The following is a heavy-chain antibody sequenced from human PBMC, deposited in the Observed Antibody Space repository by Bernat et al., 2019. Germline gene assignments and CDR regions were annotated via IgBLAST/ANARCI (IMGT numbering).Heavy chain of an antibody. Sequence: QVQLVQSGAEVKKPGASVKVSCKASGYTFTSYGISWVRQAPGQGLEWMGWISAYNGNTNYAQKLQGRVTMTTDTSTSTAYMELRSLRSDDTAVYYCARDRPPDIVVVPAAMPWGYYYYGMDVWGQGTTVTVSS. V-gene: IGHV1-18*01. CDR1: GYTFTSYG. CDR3: ARDRPPDIVVVPAAMPWGYYYYGMDV. D-gene: IGHD2-2*01. J-gene: IGHJ6*02. CDR2: ISAYNGNT.